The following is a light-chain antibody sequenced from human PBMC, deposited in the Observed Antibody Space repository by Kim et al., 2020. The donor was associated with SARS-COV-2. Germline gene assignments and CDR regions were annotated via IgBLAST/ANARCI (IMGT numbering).Light chain of an antibody. CDR3: SSFRSGTTLL. J-gene: IGLJ3*02. Sequence: GHSITYSGTCTRSGVAAYNFVSWYHQHPGDAPIVVIYDVDKRPSGVSNRFSGSKSGNTASLTISEVQAEDEADYYCSSFRSGTTLLFGGGTQLTVL. CDR1: RSGVAAYNF. V-gene: IGLV2-14*04. CDR2: DVD.